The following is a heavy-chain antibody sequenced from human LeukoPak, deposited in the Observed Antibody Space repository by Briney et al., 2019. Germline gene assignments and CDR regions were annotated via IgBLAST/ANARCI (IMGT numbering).Heavy chain of an antibody. Sequence: GGSLRLSCAASGFTFSSYSMNWVRQAPGKGLEWVAFISYGGSNKYYADSVEGRFTISRDNSKNTLYLQMNSLRPEDTAVYYAAAGVAWVDYWGQGTLVTVSS. J-gene: IGHJ4*02. V-gene: IGHV3-30*03. CDR1: GFTFSSYS. D-gene: IGHD6-13*01. CDR3: AAGVAWVDY. CDR2: ISYGGSNK.